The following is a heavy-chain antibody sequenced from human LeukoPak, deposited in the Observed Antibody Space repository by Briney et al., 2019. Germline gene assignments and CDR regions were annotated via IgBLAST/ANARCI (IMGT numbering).Heavy chain of an antibody. CDR1: GDSVSSNSAT. J-gene: IGHJ4*02. CDR3: AGSHSSTWYPDC. CDR2: TYYRSKWYN. D-gene: IGHD2-2*01. V-gene: IGHV6-1*01. Sequence: SQTLSLTCAISGDSVSSNSATWNWIRQSPSRGLEWLGRTYYRSKWYNEYAASVKSRITINPDTSKNRFSLQLNSVPPEDAAVYYCAGSHSSTWYPDCWGQGTLVTVSS.